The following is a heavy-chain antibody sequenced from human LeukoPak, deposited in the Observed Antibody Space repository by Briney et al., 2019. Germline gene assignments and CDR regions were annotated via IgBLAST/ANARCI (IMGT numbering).Heavy chain of an antibody. Sequence: SETLSLTCAVYGGSFSVYYWSWIRQPPGKGLEWIGEINHSGNTNYNPSLKRRVTISVDTSKNQIPLKLNAVTAADAAVYYCARGGSWLHFGAFDIWGQGTMVTVSS. CDR3: ARGGSWLHFGAFDI. V-gene: IGHV4-34*01. J-gene: IGHJ3*02. CDR1: GGSFSVYY. CDR2: INHSGNT. D-gene: IGHD6-13*01.